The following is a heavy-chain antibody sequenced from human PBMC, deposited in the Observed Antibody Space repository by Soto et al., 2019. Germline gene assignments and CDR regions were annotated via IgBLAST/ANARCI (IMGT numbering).Heavy chain of an antibody. CDR1: GGSISSGDYY. V-gene: IGHV4-30-4*01. Sequence: SETLSLTCTVSGGSISSGDYYWSWIRQPPGKGLEWIGYIYYSGSTYYNPSPKSRVTISVDTSKNQFSLKLSSVTAADTAVYYCARETTHDAFDIWGQGTMVTVSS. D-gene: IGHD4-17*01. CDR3: ARETTHDAFDI. CDR2: IYYSGST. J-gene: IGHJ3*02.